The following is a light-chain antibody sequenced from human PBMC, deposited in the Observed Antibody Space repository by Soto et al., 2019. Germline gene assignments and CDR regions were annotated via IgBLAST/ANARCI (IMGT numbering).Light chain of an antibody. Sequence: DIQLNQSPSFLSATVGDRVTITCRASQGISTYLAWYQQKPGKAPKNLVYGASTLQSGVPSRFSGSGSGTEFTLTISSLQPEDFATYYCQGHSTYPRTFGPGTKVDIK. CDR2: GAS. CDR1: QGISTY. J-gene: IGKJ1*01. CDR3: QGHSTYPRT. V-gene: IGKV1-9*01.